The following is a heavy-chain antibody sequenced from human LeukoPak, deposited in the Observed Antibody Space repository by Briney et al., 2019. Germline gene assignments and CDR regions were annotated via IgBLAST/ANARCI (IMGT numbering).Heavy chain of an antibody. CDR3: ARRWGSGIRGAFDI. CDR2: ISAYNGNT. D-gene: IGHD3-10*01. CDR1: GYTFTSYS. Sequence: ASVKVSCKASGYTFTSYSINWVRQAPGQGLEWMGWISAYNGNTKYAQKVQVRVTMTTDTSTSTTYMELRSLRSDDTAIYYCARRWGSGIRGAFDIWGQGTMVTVSS. V-gene: IGHV1-18*01. J-gene: IGHJ3*02.